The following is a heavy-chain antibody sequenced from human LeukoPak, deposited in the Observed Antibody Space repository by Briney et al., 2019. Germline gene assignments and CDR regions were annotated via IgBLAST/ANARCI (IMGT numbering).Heavy chain of an antibody. J-gene: IGHJ4*02. D-gene: IGHD6-19*01. Sequence: PGGSLRLSCAASGFTFSNYCMNWVRQAPGKGLEWVSSISSSSTYIYYADSVKGRFTISRDNAKNSLYLQMNSLRAEDTAVYYCARDLTAMAVADNFDYWGQGTLVTVSS. CDR2: ISSSSTYI. CDR3: ARDLTAMAVADNFDY. V-gene: IGHV3-21*01. CDR1: GFTFSNYC.